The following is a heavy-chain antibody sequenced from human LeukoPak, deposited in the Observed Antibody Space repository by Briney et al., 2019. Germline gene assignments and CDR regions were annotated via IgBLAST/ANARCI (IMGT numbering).Heavy chain of an antibody. CDR2: ISCYNGDT. CDR3: ARDPSNTSGWSPYLDF. V-gene: IGHV1-18*01. D-gene: IGHD6-19*01. CDR1: GYTFTNHG. J-gene: IGHJ4*02. Sequence: GASVKVSCKASGYTFTNHGIAWVRQAPGQGLEWMGWISCYNGDTRYGQKLQGRVTMSTDTSTTTAYMELTSLRSDDTAVYYCARDPSNTSGWSPYLDFWGQGTLVTVSS.